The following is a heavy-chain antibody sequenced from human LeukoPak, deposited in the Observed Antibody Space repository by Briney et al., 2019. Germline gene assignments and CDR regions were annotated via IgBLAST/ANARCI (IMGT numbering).Heavy chain of an antibody. J-gene: IGHJ6*03. CDR2: INHSAST. CDR1: RGSFSGYY. CDR3: ARYSYGSRANNYYYYMDV. V-gene: IGHV4-34*01. D-gene: IGHD5-18*01. Sequence: PSQPLSLPCAVYRGSFSGYYWSWIRHPPGKGLEWLGEINHSASTNYNPSLKSRVTISVDTSKNQFSLKLSSVTAADTAVYYCARYSYGSRANNYYYYMDVWGKGATVNISS.